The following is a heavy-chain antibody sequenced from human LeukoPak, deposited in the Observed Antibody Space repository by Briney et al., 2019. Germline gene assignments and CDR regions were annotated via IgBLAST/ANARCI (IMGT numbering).Heavy chain of an antibody. D-gene: IGHD3-10*01. J-gene: IGHJ6*03. Sequence: TSETLSLTCTVSGGSISSYYWSWIRQPPGKGLEWIGYIYYSGSTNYNPSLKSRVTISVDTSKNQFSLKLSSVTAADTAVYYCAREGKITMVRGVIRYYYMDVWGKGTTVTISS. CDR1: GGSISSYY. CDR2: IYYSGST. CDR3: AREGKITMVRGVIRYYYMDV. V-gene: IGHV4-59*12.